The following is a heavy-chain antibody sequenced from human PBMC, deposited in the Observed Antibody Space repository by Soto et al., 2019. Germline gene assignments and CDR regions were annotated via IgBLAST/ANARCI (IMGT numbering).Heavy chain of an antibody. J-gene: IGHJ6*02. D-gene: IGHD6-13*01. CDR2: TYYRSKWYN. V-gene: IGHV6-1*01. CDR1: GDSVSSNSAA. CDR3: AREPQRAAGITLYGMDV. Sequence: PSQTLSLTCAISGDSVSSNSAAWNWIRRSPSRGLEWLGRTYYRSKWYNDYAVSVKSRITINPDTSKNQLSLQLNSVTPEDTAVYYCAREPQRAAGITLYGMDVWGQGTTVTVSS.